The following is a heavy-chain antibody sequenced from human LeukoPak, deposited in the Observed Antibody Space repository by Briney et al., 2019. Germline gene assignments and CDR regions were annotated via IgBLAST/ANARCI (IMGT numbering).Heavy chain of an antibody. V-gene: IGHV4-4*07. J-gene: IGHJ5*02. CDR1: GGSISSYY. D-gene: IGHD3-22*01. CDR3: ARDVGPYYYDSSGYPNWFDP. CDR2: IYTSGST. Sequence: SETLSLTCTVSGGSISSYYWSWIRQPAGKGLEWIGRIYTSGSTNYNPSLKSRVTMSVDTSKNQFSLKLSSVTAADTAVYYCARDVGPYYYDSSGYPNWFDPWGQGTLVTVSS.